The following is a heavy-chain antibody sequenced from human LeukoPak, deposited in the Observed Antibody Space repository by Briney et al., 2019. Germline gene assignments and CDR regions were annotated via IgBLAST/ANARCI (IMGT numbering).Heavy chain of an antibody. CDR2: ISSSGSTI. D-gene: IGHD5-18*01. J-gene: IGHJ4*02. CDR1: GFTFSSYS. Sequence: SGGSLRLSCAASGFTFSSYSMNWVRQAPGKGLEWVSYISSSGSTIDYADSVKGRFTISRDNAKNSLYLQMNSLRAEDTAVYYCSRLRGYSYGYADYWGQGILVSVSS. V-gene: IGHV3-48*04. CDR3: SRLRGYSYGYADY.